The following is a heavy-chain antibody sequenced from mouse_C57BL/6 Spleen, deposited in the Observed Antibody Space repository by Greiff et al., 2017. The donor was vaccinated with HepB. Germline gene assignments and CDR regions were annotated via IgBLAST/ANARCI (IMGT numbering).Heavy chain of an antibody. Sequence: VQLQQSGPELVKPGASVKISCKASGYAFSSSWMNWVKQRPGKGLEWIGRIYPGDGDTNYNGKFKGKATLTADKSSSTAYMQLSSLTSEDSAVYVCARGTVVATGVSYFDYWGQGTTLTVSS. CDR2: IYPGDGDT. V-gene: IGHV1-82*01. CDR1: GYAFSSSW. D-gene: IGHD1-1*01. J-gene: IGHJ2*01. CDR3: ARGTVVATGVSYFDY.